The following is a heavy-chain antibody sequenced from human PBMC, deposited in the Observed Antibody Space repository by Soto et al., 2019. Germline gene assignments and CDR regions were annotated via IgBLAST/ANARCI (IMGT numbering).Heavy chain of an antibody. Sequence: QVQLVQSGAEVKKPGSSVKVSCKASGGTFSSYTISWVRQAPGQGLEWMGRIIPILGIANYAQKFQGRVTITADKSTITAYMELSSLRSEDTAVYYCARDPPNYDYIWGSYRHGDYWGQGTLVTVSS. V-gene: IGHV1-69*08. J-gene: IGHJ4*02. CDR3: ARDPPNYDYIWGSYRHGDY. CDR1: GGTFSSYT. D-gene: IGHD3-16*02. CDR2: IIPILGIA.